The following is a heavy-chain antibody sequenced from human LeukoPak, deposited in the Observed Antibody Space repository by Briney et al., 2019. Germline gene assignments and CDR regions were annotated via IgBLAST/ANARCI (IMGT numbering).Heavy chain of an antibody. Sequence: GGSLRLSCAASGFTFSSYAMHWVRQAPGKGLEWVSVIYSGGSIYYAESVKGRFTISRDNSKNTLYLQMNSLRAEDTAVYYCARGVGDYVWGSYLLYWGQGTLVTVSS. CDR1: GFTFSSYA. D-gene: IGHD3-16*02. V-gene: IGHV3-53*01. CDR3: ARGVGDYVWGSYLLY. J-gene: IGHJ4*02. CDR2: IYSGGSI.